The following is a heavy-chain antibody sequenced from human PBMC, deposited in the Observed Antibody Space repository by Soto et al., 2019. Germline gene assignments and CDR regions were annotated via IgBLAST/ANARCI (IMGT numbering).Heavy chain of an antibody. V-gene: IGHV3-33*01. CDR2: IVNDGSDE. CDR3: VRDDDYDDNAFDY. CDR1: GFTFSKHG. J-gene: IGHJ4*02. D-gene: IGHD4-17*01. Sequence: QVQLVESGGGVVQPGRSLRLSCTASGFTFSKHGMHWVRQAPGKGLEWVAVIVNDGSDEGYADSVKGRFTISRDNSKNTLYLQMNSLRVEDTAVYYCVRDDDYDDNAFDYWGQGTLVTVSS.